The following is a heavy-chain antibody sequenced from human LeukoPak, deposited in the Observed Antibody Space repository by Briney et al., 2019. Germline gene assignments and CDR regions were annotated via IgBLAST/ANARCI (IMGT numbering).Heavy chain of an antibody. V-gene: IGHV4-59*08. CDR3: ARHPSAYCGGDCFDY. J-gene: IGHJ4*02. CDR1: GDSISIYY. CDR2: VYYTGST. D-gene: IGHD2-21*01. Sequence: PSETLSLTCIVSGDSISIYYWSWIRQPPGKGLEWVGYVYYTGSTNYNPSLKSRVTISIDTSKNQFSLKLNFVTAADTAVYYCARHPSAYCGGDCFDYWGQGTLVTVSS.